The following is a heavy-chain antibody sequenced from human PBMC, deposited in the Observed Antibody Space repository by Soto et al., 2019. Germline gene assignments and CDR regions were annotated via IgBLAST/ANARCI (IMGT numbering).Heavy chain of an antibody. D-gene: IGHD1-26*01. V-gene: IGHV4-31*03. J-gene: IGHJ4*02. CDR1: GGSISSGGYY. CDR2: IYYSGST. CDR3: ARSERGGVDY. Sequence: PSETLSLTCTVSGGSISSGGYYWSWIRQHPGKGLEWIGYIYYSGSTYYNPSLKSRVTISVDTSKNQFSLKLSSVTAADTAVYYCARSERGGVDYWGQGTLVTVSS.